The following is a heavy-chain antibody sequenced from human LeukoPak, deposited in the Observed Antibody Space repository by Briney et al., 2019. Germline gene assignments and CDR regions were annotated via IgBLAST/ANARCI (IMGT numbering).Heavy chain of an antibody. D-gene: IGHD4/OR15-4a*01. V-gene: IGHV3-53*01. CDR1: GFTVSSDS. J-gene: IGHJ4*02. CDR3: ARRAGAYSHPYDY. Sequence: GGSLRLSCTVSGFTVSSDSMSWVRQAPGKGLEWVSFIYSGGSTHYSDSVKGRLTISRDNSKNTLYLQMNSLRAEDTAVYYCARRAGAYSHPYDYWGQGTLVTVSS. CDR2: IYSGGST.